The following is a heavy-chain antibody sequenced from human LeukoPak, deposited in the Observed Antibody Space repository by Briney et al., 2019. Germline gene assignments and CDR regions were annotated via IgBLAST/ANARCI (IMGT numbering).Heavy chain of an antibody. CDR1: GFTFVHYA. CDR3: AKVPGVVESVDY. Sequence: GGSLRLSCAASGFTFVHYAMSWVRQAPGKGLEWVSAISGSGGSTYYADSVKGRFTISRDNSKNTLYLQMNSLRAEDTAVYYCAKVPGVVESVDYWGQGTLVTVSS. V-gene: IGHV3-23*01. J-gene: IGHJ4*02. D-gene: IGHD2-15*01. CDR2: ISGSGGST.